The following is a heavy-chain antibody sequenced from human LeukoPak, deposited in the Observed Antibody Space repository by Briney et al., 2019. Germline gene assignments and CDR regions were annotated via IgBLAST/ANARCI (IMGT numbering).Heavy chain of an antibody. CDR1: GGSITSYY. V-gene: IGHV4-59*08. D-gene: IGHD6-19*01. Sequence: SETLSLTCTVSGGSITSYYWSWIRQPPGKGLEWIGYIYHSGSTDYNPSLKGRVTISVATSKTQFSLKLTSVTAADTAVYYCARLDSSGYYYFDYWGQGTLVTVSS. J-gene: IGHJ4*02. CDR2: IYHSGST. CDR3: ARLDSSGYYYFDY.